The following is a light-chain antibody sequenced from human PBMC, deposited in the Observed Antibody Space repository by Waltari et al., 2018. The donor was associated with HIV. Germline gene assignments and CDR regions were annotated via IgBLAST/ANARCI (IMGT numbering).Light chain of an antibody. J-gene: IGLJ2*01. CDR3: SSYAGSNNFGV. CDR1: SSDVGGYNY. V-gene: IGLV2-8*01. Sequence: QSAPTQPPAASGSPGQSVTISCTGTSSDVGGYNYLSWSQQHPGKAPKLLIYEVSKRPSGVPDRFSGSKSGNTASLTVSGLQAEDEADYYCSSYAGSNNFGVFGGGTKLTVL. CDR2: EVS.